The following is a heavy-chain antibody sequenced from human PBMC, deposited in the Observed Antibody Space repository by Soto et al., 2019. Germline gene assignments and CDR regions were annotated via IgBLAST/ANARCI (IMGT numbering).Heavy chain of an antibody. CDR2: FDPEDGET. D-gene: IGHD2-15*01. Sequence: GASVKVSCKVSGYTLTELSMHWVRQAPGKGLEWMGGFDPEDGETIYAQKFQGRVTMTEDTSTDTAYMELSSLRFEDTAVYYCATSYCSGGSCSDGMDVWGQGTTVTVSS. CDR3: ATSYCSGGSCSDGMDV. J-gene: IGHJ6*02. V-gene: IGHV1-24*01. CDR1: GYTLTELS.